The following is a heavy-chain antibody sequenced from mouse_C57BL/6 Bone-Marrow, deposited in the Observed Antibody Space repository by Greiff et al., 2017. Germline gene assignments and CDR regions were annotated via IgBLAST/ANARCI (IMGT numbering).Heavy chain of an antibody. CDR3: ARRDYYYGSSRWCFDV. CDR2: IHPNSGST. Sequence: QVQLQQPGAELVKPGASVTLSCKASGYTLTSYWLPWVKQRPGQGLEWIGMIHPNSGSTNYNEKYKSKATLTGDKSSSPAYMPLSSLTSEDSAVYYCARRDYYYGSSRWCFDVWGTGTTVTVSS. CDR1: GYTLTSYW. J-gene: IGHJ1*03. V-gene: IGHV1-64*01. D-gene: IGHD1-1*01.